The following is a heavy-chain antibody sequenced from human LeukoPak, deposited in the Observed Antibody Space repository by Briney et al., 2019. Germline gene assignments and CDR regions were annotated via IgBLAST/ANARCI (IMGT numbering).Heavy chain of an antibody. CDR1: GFTFSSYE. CDR3: ARVVVSATIAYDY. CDR2: ISSSGSTI. V-gene: IGHV3-48*03. Sequence: GGSLRLSCAASGFTFSSYEMNWVRQAPGKGLEWVSYISSSGSTIYYADSVKGRFTISRDNAKNSLYLQMNSLRAEDTAFYYCARVVVSATIAYDYWGQGTLVTVSS. D-gene: IGHD5-12*01. J-gene: IGHJ4*02.